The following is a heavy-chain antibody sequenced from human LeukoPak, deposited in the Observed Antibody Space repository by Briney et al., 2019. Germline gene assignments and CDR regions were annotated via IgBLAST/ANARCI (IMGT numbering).Heavy chain of an antibody. Sequence: GASVKVSCKASGYTFTSYGISWVRQAPGQGLEWMGWISAYNGNTNYAQKFQGRVTMTRDTSISTAYMELSRLRSDDTAVYYCARDYSGYSSGWYDYWGQGTLVTDSS. CDR1: GYTFTSYG. V-gene: IGHV1-18*01. CDR2: ISAYNGNT. J-gene: IGHJ4*02. D-gene: IGHD6-19*01. CDR3: ARDYSGYSSGWYDY.